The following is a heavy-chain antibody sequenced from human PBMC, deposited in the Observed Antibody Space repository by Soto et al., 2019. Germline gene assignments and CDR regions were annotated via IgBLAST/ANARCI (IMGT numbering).Heavy chain of an antibody. J-gene: IGHJ4*02. CDR3: ARGTYYYDSSGYPLLPLTWSIPSDDY. Sequence: GGSLRLSCAASGFTFSSYAMSWVRQAPGKGLEWVSAISGSGGSTYYADSVKGRVTISRDNSKNTLYLQMNSLRAEDTAVYYCARGTYYYDSSGYPLLPLTWSIPSDDYWGQGTLVTVSS. CDR2: ISGSGGST. CDR1: GFTFSSYA. D-gene: IGHD3-22*01. V-gene: IGHV3-23*01.